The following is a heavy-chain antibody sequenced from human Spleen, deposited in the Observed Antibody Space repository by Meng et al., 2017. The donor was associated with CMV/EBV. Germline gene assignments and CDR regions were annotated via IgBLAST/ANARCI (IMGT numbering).Heavy chain of an antibody. Sequence: GGSLRLSCAASGFNFSTYSLNWVRQAPGKGLEWVAFISRTTHYIYYADSVKARFTISRDTAKNSVYLQMNSLRVEDTAVYYCARDLTSNYQRIWFDPWGQGTLVTVSS. CDR2: ISRTTHYI. J-gene: IGHJ5*02. V-gene: IGHV3-21*01. D-gene: IGHD1-7*01. CDR3: ARDLTSNYQRIWFDP. CDR1: GFNFSTYS.